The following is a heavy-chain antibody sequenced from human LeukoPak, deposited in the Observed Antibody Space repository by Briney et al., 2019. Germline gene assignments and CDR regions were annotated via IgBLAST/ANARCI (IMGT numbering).Heavy chain of an antibody. CDR1: GFTFTAYG. CDR3: ARDLSYFSLDV. Sequence: GGSLRLSCAASGFTFTAYGFYWVRQAPGQGLEWVSLIFYDGSKTDYADSVTGRFTISRDNSKNTVYLQMNSLRGEDTAVYYCARDLSYFSLDVRGQGTTVTVSS. J-gene: IGHJ6*02. CDR2: IFYDGSKT. V-gene: IGHV3-33*01.